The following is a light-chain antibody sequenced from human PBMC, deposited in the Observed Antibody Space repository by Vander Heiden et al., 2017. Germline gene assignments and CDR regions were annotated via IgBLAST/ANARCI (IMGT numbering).Light chain of an antibody. CDR2: LGS. J-gene: IGKJ1*01. Sequence: DIVLTQSPLSLPVTPGEPASISCRSSQRPLHSNGYNYLDWYLQKPGQSPQLLIYLGSNRASGVPDRFSGSGSGTDLTLKISRVEAECVGVYYCRQALQTPRTFGQGTKVEIK. V-gene: IGKV2-28*01. CDR1: QRPLHSNGYNY. CDR3: RQALQTPRT.